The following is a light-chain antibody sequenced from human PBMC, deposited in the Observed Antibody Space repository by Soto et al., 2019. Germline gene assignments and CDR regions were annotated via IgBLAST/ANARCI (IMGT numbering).Light chain of an antibody. Sequence: DIQMTQSPSTLSASVRDRVTITCRASQSISSLLAWSQQKPGKAPKLLIYKASSLESGVPSRFSGSGSGTEFTLTVSSLQPDDFATYYCQQYNSYSTFGQGTKVEIK. CDR2: KAS. CDR3: QQYNSYST. J-gene: IGKJ1*01. CDR1: QSISSL. V-gene: IGKV1-5*03.